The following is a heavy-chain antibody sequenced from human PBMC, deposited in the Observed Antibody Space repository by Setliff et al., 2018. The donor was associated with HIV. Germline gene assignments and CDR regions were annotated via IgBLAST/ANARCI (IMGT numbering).Heavy chain of an antibody. V-gene: IGHV4-59*11. Sequence: KASENLSLTCTVSGGSISSHYWSWIRQPPGKGLEWIGYIYPSASTNYNPSLKSRVTISVDTSKNQFSLKLSSVTAADTAVYYCATTRGPYYYDSSGHREGAFDIWGQGTMVTVSS. CDR3: ATTRGPYYYDSSGHREGAFDI. J-gene: IGHJ3*02. CDR1: GGSISSHY. CDR2: IYPSAST. D-gene: IGHD3-22*01.